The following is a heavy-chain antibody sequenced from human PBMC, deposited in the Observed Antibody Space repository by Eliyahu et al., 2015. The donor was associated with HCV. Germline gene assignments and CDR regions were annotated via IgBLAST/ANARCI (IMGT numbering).Heavy chain of an antibody. CDR2: MNPNSGNT. Sequence: QVQLGQSGAEVKKPGASVKVSCKASGYTFTSYDINWVRQATGQGLEWMGWMNPNSGNTGYAEKFQGRVTMTRNTSISTAYMELSSLRSEDTAVYYCTRPKGSAGFRELYLWGQGTLVTVSS. D-gene: IGHD3-10*01. V-gene: IGHV1-8*01. CDR3: TRPKGSAGFRELYL. CDR1: GYTFTSYD. J-gene: IGHJ5*02.